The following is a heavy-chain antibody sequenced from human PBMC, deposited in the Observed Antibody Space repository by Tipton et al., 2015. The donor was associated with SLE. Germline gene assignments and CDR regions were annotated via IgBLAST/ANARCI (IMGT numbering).Heavy chain of an antibody. V-gene: IGHV4-59*01. CDR1: GGSITSYY. CDR3: AGGGFDYPNWFAP. Sequence: TLSLTCTVSGGSITSYYWTWIRQPPGKRLEWIGFVYHGGGSNYNPSLESRGTMSVDTSKNQLSLKLTSVTAEDTDIYYCAGGGFDYPNWFAPWGQGTLVHVPS. CDR2: VYHGGGS. D-gene: IGHD3-9*01. J-gene: IGHJ5*02.